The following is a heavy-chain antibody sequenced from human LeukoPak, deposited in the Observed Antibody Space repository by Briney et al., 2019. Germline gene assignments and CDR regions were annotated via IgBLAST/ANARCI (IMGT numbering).Heavy chain of an antibody. CDR3: AKDQAMVRGVIITYFDY. D-gene: IGHD3-10*01. J-gene: IGHJ4*02. V-gene: IGHV3-23*01. Sequence: GGSLRLSCAASGFTFSSYAMSWVRQAPGKGLEWVSAISGSGVSTYYADSVKGRFTISRDNSKNTLYLQMNSLRAEDTAVYYCAKDQAMVRGVIITYFDYWGQGTLVTVSS. CDR1: GFTFSSYA. CDR2: ISGSGVST.